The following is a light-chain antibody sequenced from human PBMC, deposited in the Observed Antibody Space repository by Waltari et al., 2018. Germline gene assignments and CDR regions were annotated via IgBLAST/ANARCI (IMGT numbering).Light chain of an antibody. V-gene: IGLV1-51*01. CDR1: SHNIGKKS. CDR2: ESN. Sequence: QSVLTQPPSVSAAPGQKVTIPCSGSSHNIGKKSVSWYQHLPGTAPKLLIYESNKRPSGIPDRFSGSNSGTTATLGITGLQTGDEADYYCGTWDSSLNVELIGGGTKLTVL. CDR3: GTWDSSLNVEL. J-gene: IGLJ2*01.